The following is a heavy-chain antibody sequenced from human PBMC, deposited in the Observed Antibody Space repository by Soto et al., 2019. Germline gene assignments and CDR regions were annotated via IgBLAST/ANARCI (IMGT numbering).Heavy chain of an antibody. J-gene: IGHJ4*02. CDR1: GGSISSYY. V-gene: IGHV4-4*07. CDR3: AREYYYDSSGSNYFDY. D-gene: IGHD3-22*01. Sequence: PSETLSLTCTGSGGSISSYYWSWIRQPAGKGLEWIGRIYTSGSTNYNPSLKSRVTMSVDTSKNQFSLKLSSVTAADTAVYYCAREYYYDSSGSNYFDYWGQGTLVTVSS. CDR2: IYTSGST.